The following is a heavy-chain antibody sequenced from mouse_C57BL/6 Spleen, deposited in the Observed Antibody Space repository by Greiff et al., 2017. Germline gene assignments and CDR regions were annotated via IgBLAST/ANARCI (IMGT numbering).Heavy chain of an antibody. V-gene: IGHV1-54*01. Sequence: SGAELVRPGTSVKVSCKASGYAFTNYLIEWVKQRPGQGLEWIGVINPGSGGTNYNEKFKGKATLTADKSSSTAYMQLSSLTSEDSAVYFCANHYYGSSYGYAMDYWGQGTSVTVSS. CDR1: GYAFTNYL. CDR3: ANHYYGSSYGYAMDY. D-gene: IGHD1-1*01. J-gene: IGHJ4*01. CDR2: INPGSGGT.